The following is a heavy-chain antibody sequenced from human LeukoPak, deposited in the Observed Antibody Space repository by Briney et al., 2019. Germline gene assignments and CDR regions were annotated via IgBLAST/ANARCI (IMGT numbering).Heavy chain of an antibody. CDR3: ARNSCIVGAYDAFDI. CDR2: MNPNSGNT. J-gene: IGHJ3*02. CDR1: GYTFTSYD. V-gene: IGHV1-8*01. Sequence: ASVKVSCKASGYTFTSYDINWVRQATGQGLEWMGWMNPNSGNTGYAQKFQGRVTMTRNTSISTAYMELSRLRSDDTAVYYCARNSCIVGAYDAFDIWGQGTMVTVSS. D-gene: IGHD1-26*01.